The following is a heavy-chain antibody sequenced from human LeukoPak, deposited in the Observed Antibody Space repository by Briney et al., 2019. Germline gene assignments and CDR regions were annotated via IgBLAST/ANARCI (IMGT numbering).Heavy chain of an antibody. CDR3: ARGLYSSDSSANY. Sequence: ASVKVSCKASGGTFSSYAISWVRQAPGQGLEWTGRIIPILGIANYAQKFQGRVTITADKSTSTAYMELSSLRSEDTAVYYCARGLYSSDSSANYWGQGTLVTVSS. V-gene: IGHV1-69*04. CDR2: IIPILGIA. D-gene: IGHD3-22*01. J-gene: IGHJ4*02. CDR1: GGTFSSYA.